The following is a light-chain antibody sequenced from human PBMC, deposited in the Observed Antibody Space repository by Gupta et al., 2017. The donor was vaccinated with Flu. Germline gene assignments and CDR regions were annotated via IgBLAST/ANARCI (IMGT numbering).Light chain of an antibody. CDR1: NIGSET. Sequence: GQTASIACGGNNIGSETVHWYQQKPGQAPVLVLYDDDFRPSGIPERFSGSNSGNTATLTIRRVEAEDEADYYCQVWDTASDHWLFGAGTTLTVV. J-gene: IGLJ3*02. V-gene: IGLV3-21*02. CDR3: QVWDTASDHWL. CDR2: DDD.